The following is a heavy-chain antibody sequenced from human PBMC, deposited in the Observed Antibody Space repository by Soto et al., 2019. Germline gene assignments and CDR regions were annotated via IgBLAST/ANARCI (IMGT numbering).Heavy chain of an antibody. CDR3: ARDDCSGGSCYFFDY. CDR2: MWYDGSNK. D-gene: IGHD2-15*01. V-gene: IGHV3-33*01. J-gene: IGHJ4*02. CDR1: GFTFSSYG. Sequence: GGSLRLSCAASGFTFSSYGMHWVRQAPGKGLEWVAVMWYDGSNKYYADSVKGRFTIPRDNSKNTLYLQMNSLRAEDTAVYYCARDDCSGGSCYFFDYWGQGTLVTVSS.